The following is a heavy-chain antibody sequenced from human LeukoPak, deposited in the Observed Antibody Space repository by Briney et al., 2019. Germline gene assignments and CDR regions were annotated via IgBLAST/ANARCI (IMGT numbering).Heavy chain of an antibody. Sequence: KPGASVKVSCKTSGYTFIGYFIHWVRQAPGQGLEWMGRVNSDSGDTNYAQHFQGRVTMTRDTSITTAYMELSSLTSDDTAVYYCARDRYSGYDSLGYWGQGTLVTVSS. V-gene: IGHV1-2*06. CDR3: ARDRYSGYDSLGY. CDR2: VNSDSGDT. J-gene: IGHJ4*02. D-gene: IGHD5-12*01. CDR1: GYTFIGYF.